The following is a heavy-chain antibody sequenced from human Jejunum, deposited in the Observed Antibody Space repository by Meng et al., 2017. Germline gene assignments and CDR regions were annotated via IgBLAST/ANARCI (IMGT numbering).Heavy chain of an antibody. CDR1: GGSITSVTYY. Sequence: SDTLSLTCTVSGGSITSVTYYWSWIRQPAGKGLEWVGRIYTSVTTEYSPSLNSRVTVSLDTSKNQFSLKLTSVTAADTAVYFCARKGSIYGSPFGIWGQGTMVTVSS. V-gene: IGHV4-61*02. J-gene: IGHJ3*02. CDR3: ARKGSIYGSPFGI. D-gene: IGHD2-15*01. CDR2: IYTSVTT.